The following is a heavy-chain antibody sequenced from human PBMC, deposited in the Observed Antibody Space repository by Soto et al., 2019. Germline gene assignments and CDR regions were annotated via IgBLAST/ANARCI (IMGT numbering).Heavy chain of an antibody. J-gene: IGHJ4*02. D-gene: IGHD6-19*01. V-gene: IGHV3-30*18. CDR2: VSHDGRNT. CDR1: GFTFSDYA. CDR3: AKGGRQWLVTSDFNY. Sequence: VQLVESGGGVVQPGRSLRLSCAASGFTFSDYAMHWVRQAPGKGLEWVAVVSHDGRNTHYADSVKGRFTISRDSSKNTVSLEMTRRRAEDTAVYYGAKGGRQWLVTSDFNYWGQGALVTVSS.